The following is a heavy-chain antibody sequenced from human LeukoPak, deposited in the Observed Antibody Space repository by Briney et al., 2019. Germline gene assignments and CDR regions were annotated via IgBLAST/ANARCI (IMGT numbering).Heavy chain of an antibody. Sequence: GGSLRLSCAASGFTFSSYAMHWVRQAPGKGLEWVAVISYDGSNKYYADSVKGRFTISRDNSKNTLYLQMNSLRAEDTAVYYCAMYCSGGSCRDYWGQGTLVTVSS. CDR1: GFTFSSYA. D-gene: IGHD2-15*01. J-gene: IGHJ4*02. CDR2: ISYDGSNK. V-gene: IGHV3-30-3*01. CDR3: AMYCSGGSCRDY.